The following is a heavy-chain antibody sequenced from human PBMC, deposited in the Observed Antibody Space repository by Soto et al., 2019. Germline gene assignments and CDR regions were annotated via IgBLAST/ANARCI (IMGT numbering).Heavy chain of an antibody. CDR3: AKDHDLAAAGYYFDY. Sequence: GGSLRLSCAASGFTFSSYWMHWVRQAPGKGLEWVAVISTDGRDKYHADSVKGRFTISRDNSKNTLFLQMNSLRPEDTAVYDCAKDHDLAAAGYYFDYWGQGTLVTVSS. D-gene: IGHD6-13*01. V-gene: IGHV3-30*01. J-gene: IGHJ4*02. CDR1: GFTFSSYW. CDR2: ISTDGRDK.